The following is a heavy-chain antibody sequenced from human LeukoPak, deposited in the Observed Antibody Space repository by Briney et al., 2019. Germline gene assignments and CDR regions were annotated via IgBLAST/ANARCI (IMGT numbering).Heavy chain of an antibody. D-gene: IGHD3-16*02. J-gene: IGHJ1*01. CDR1: GFTFSSYA. V-gene: IGHV3-30*04. CDR3: AREGAVDYDYVWGSYRHNHLYAEYFQH. Sequence: GGSLRLSCAASGFTFSSYAMHWVRQAPGKGLEWVAVISYDGSNKYYADSVKGRFTISRDNSKNTLYLQMNSLRAEDTAVYYCAREGAVDYDYVWGSYRHNHLYAEYFQHWGQGTLVTVSS. CDR2: ISYDGSNK.